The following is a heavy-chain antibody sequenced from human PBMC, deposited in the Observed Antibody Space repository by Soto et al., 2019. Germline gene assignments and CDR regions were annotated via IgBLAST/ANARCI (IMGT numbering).Heavy chain of an antibody. CDR1: GFTFSSYA. CDR3: AKAGFYCSGGSCPNYYYYYYMDV. CDR2: ISGSGGST. V-gene: IGHV3-23*01. D-gene: IGHD2-15*01. J-gene: IGHJ6*03. Sequence: GGSLRLSCAASGFTFSSYAMSWVRQAPGKGLEWVSAISGSGGSTYYADSVKGRFTISRDNSKNTLYLQMNSLRAEDTAVYYGAKAGFYCSGGSCPNYYYYYYMDVWGKGTTVTVSS.